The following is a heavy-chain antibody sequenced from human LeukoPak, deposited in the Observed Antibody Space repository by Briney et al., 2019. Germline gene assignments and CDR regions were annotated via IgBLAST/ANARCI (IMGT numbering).Heavy chain of an antibody. CDR3: AKWGPYCVGDYCPALDS. J-gene: IGHJ4*02. D-gene: IGHD2-21*02. CDR2: ISYDGSNK. Sequence: GGSLSLSCAASGFTFSSYGMHWVRQAPGKGLEWVAVISYDGSNKYYADSVKGRFTISRDNSKNTLYLQMNSLRAEDTAVYYCAKWGPYCVGDYCPALDSWGPGTLVTVSS. V-gene: IGHV3-30*18. CDR1: GFTFSSYG.